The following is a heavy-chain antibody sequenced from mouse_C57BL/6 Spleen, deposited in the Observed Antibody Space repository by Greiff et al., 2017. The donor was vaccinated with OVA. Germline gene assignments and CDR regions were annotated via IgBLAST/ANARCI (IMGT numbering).Heavy chain of an antibody. Sequence: QVQLQQPGAELVKPGASVKMSCKASGYTFTSYWITWVKQRPGQGLEWIGDIYPGSGSTNYNEKFKSKATLTVDTSSSTAYMQLSSLTSEDSAVYYCARERETAQATDAMDYWGQGTSVTVSS. CDR1: GYTFTSYW. D-gene: IGHD3-2*02. V-gene: IGHV1-55*01. J-gene: IGHJ4*01. CDR3: ARERETAQATDAMDY. CDR2: IYPGSGST.